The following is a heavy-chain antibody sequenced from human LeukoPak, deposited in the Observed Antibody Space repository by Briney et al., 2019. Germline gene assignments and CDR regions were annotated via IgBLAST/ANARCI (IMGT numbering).Heavy chain of an antibody. D-gene: IGHD6-19*01. CDR3: AREQGSGWYYFDY. V-gene: IGHV4-30-2*01. CDR1: GGSISSGGYS. CDR2: IYHSGST. J-gene: IGHJ4*02. Sequence: SQTLSLTCAVSGGSISSGGYSWSWIRQPPGKGLEWIGYIYHSGSTYYNPSLKSRVTISVDRSKNQFSLKLSSVTAADTAVYYCAREQGSGWYYFDYWGQGTLVTVFS.